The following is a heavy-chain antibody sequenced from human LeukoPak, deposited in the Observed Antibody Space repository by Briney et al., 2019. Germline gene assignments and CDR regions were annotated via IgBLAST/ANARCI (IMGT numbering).Heavy chain of an antibody. J-gene: IGHJ4*02. V-gene: IGHV3-11*01. Sequence: PGGSLRLSCTASGFTLGDYYMTWIRQAPGKGPEWLAYINSSGRTIYYADSVRGRFTISRDNAKNSLYLQMNSLRVEDTAIYYCARDRDYSTSPFDYWGQGTLVTVSS. CDR3: ARDRDYSTSPFDY. CDR2: INSSGRTI. D-gene: IGHD2/OR15-2a*01. CDR1: GFTLGDYY.